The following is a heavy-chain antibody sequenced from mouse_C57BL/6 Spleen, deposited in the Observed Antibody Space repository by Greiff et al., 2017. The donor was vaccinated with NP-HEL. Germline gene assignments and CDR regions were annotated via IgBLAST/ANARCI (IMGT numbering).Heavy chain of an antibody. CDR3: ARHYGSSYFDY. D-gene: IGHD1-1*01. Sequence: DVMLVESGGGLVKPGGSLKLSCAASGFTFSDYGMHWVRQAPEKGLEWVAYISSGSSTIYYADTVTGRFPISRDNAKNTLFLQMTSLRSEDTAMYYCARHYGSSYFDYWGQGTTLTVSS. J-gene: IGHJ2*01. CDR1: GFTFSDYG. CDR2: ISSGSSTI. V-gene: IGHV5-17*01.